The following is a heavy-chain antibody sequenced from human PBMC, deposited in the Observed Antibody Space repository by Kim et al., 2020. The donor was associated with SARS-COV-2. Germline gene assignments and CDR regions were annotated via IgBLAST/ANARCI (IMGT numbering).Heavy chain of an antibody. V-gene: IGHV3-7*03. J-gene: IGHJ4*02. CDR3: GHGSGII. Sequence: GGSLRLSCAVSTFPFSNTWMSWVRQAPGKGLEWVANIKRDESEKYYVDSVKGRFTISKDNAKNSLYPQMNSLRAEDTATYYCGHGSGIIWGQGTPVTVSS. D-gene: IGHD3-10*01. CDR2: IKRDESEK. CDR1: TFPFSNTW.